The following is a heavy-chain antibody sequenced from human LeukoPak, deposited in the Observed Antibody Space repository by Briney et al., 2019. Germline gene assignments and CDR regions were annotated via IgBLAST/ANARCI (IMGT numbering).Heavy chain of an antibody. CDR1: GYTFTNYY. CDR3: AREIGPIQLHLWGSAFDY. Sequence: GASVKVSCKASGYTFTNYYMHWVRQAPGQGLEWMGIINPSGGSTSYAQRFQGRVTMTRDTSTSTVYIELSSLRSEDTAVYYCAREIGPIQLHLWGSAFDYWGQGTLVTVSS. CDR2: INPSGGST. V-gene: IGHV1-46*01. J-gene: IGHJ4*02. D-gene: IGHD5-18*01.